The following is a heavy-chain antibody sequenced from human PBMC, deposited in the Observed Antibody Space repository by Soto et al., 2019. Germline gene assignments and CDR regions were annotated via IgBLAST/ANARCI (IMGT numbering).Heavy chain of an antibody. CDR1: GFIFSSYD. CDR2: VSSSADAT. J-gene: IGHJ5*01. V-gene: IGHV3-23*01. CDR3: AKSYFFSWYDS. Sequence: EVQLLESGGGLVQPGGSLRLSCAASGFIFSSYDMAWVRQAPGKGLEWVSTVSSSADATQYADSVKGRFTISRDNSKNTLYLEMNNLVDEDTATYYCAKSYFFSWYDSWGKGTLVTVSS. D-gene: IGHD3-10*01.